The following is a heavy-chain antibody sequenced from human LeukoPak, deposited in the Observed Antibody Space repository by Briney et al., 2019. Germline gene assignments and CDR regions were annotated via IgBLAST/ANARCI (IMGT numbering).Heavy chain of an antibody. CDR2: INPNSGGT. V-gene: IGHV1-2*02. D-gene: IGHD2-15*01. CDR3: SRDSGYCSGGSCWYFDF. CDR1: GYTFTGYY. J-gene: IGHJ4*02. Sequence: GASVKVSCKASGYTFTGYYMHWVRQAPGQGLEWMGWINPNSGGTNYAQKFQGRVTMTRDTSMSTAYMELSGLRSDDTAVYYCSRDSGYCSGGSCWYFDFWGREPWSPSPQ.